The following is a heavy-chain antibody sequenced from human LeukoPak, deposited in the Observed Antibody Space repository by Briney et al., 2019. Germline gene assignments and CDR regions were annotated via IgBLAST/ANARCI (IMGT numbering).Heavy chain of an antibody. CDR2: ISSSSSTI. D-gene: IGHD2-15*01. Sequence: GGSLRLSCAASGFTFSSYSMNWVRQAPGKGLEWVSYISSSSSTIYYADSVKGRFTISRDNAENSLYLQMNSLRDEDTAVYYCAREVVVAATDWFDPWGQGTLVTVSS. V-gene: IGHV3-48*02. CDR3: AREVVVAATDWFDP. CDR1: GFTFSSYS. J-gene: IGHJ5*02.